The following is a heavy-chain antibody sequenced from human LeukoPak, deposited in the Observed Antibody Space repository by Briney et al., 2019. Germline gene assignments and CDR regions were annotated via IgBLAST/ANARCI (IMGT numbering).Heavy chain of an antibody. V-gene: IGHV3-7*05. CDR2: IKQDGSES. CDR3: AKDSYSKGDY. J-gene: IGHJ4*02. Sequence: GGSLRLSCAASGFTFSNYWMSWVREAPGKGLEWVANIKQDGSESNYVGSVKGRFTISRDNAKNSLYLQMNSLRAEDTAVYYCAKDSYSKGDYWGQGTLVTVSS. D-gene: IGHD4-11*01. CDR1: GFTFSNYW.